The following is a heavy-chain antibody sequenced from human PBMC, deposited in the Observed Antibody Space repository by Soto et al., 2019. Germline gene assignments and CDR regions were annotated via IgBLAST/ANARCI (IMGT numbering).Heavy chain of an antibody. CDR3: ARGRIVVVPAAYLPWSYYYMDV. Sequence: QVQLQQWGAGLLKPSETLSLTCAVYGGSFSGYYWSWIRQPPGKGLEWIGEINHSGSTNYNPSLKSRVTISVDTSKNQFSLKLSSVTAADTAVYYCARGRIVVVPAAYLPWSYYYMDVWGKGTTVTVSS. CDR1: GGSFSGYY. V-gene: IGHV4-34*01. D-gene: IGHD2-2*01. J-gene: IGHJ6*03. CDR2: INHSGST.